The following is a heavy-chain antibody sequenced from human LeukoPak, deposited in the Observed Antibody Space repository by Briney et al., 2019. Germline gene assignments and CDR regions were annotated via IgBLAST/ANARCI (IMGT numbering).Heavy chain of an antibody. CDR2: IIPILGIA. Sequence: SVKVSCKASGGTFSSYAISWVRQAPGQGLEWMGRIIPILGIANYAQKFQGRVMITADKSTSTAYMELSSLRSEDTAVYYCARFDFWSGYLNYGMDVWGQGTTVTVSS. CDR3: ARFDFWSGYLNYGMDV. J-gene: IGHJ6*02. V-gene: IGHV1-69*04. D-gene: IGHD3-3*01. CDR1: GGTFSSYA.